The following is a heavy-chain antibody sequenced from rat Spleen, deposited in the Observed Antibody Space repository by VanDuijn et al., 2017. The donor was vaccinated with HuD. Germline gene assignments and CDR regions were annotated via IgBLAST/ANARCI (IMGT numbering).Heavy chain of an antibody. CDR3: ARQETSGYSNWFTC. CDR2: IHYEGSST. J-gene: IGHJ3*01. Sequence: EVQLVESGGGLVQPGRSLKLSCAASGFTFSDYYMAWVRQAPKKGLEWVASIHYEGSSTYYGDSVKGRFTSSRDDAQSTLYLQMDSLRSEDTATYYCARQETSGYSNWFTCWGQGTLVTVSS. V-gene: IGHV5-22*01. CDR1: GFTFSDYY. D-gene: IGHD4-3*01.